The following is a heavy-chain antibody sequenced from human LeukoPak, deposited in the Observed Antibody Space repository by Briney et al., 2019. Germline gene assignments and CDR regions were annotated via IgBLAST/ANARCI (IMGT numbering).Heavy chain of an antibody. Sequence: GGSLRLSCAASGFTFSYYSMNWVRQAPGKGLEWVSYISSSSSTIYYADSVKGRFTISRDNSKNTLYLQMNSLRAEDTAVYYCAKSVYYDSSGYYYGYWGQGTLVTVSS. CDR2: ISSSSSTI. V-gene: IGHV3-48*01. D-gene: IGHD3-22*01. J-gene: IGHJ4*02. CDR1: GFTFSYYS. CDR3: AKSVYYDSSGYYYGY.